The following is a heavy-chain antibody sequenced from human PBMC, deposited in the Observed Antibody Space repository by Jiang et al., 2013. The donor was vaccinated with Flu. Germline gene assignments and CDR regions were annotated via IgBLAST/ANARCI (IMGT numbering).Heavy chain of an antibody. CDR3: ARMWWDTLTGPVDYDYGMDV. J-gene: IGHJ6*02. Sequence: SGGSISSVVTPGAGSGSHQGRDWSGLEXLLHGSTYYNPSLKSRIIVSLDTSKNQFSLRLSSVTAADTAVYYCARMWWDTLTGPVDYDYGMDVWGQGTTVSVSS. V-gene: IGHV4-30-4*07. CDR1: GGSISSVVTP. D-gene: IGHD3-9*01. CDR2: LLHGST.